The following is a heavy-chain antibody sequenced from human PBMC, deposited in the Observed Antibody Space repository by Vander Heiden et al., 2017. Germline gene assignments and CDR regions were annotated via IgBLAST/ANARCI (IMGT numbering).Heavy chain of an antibody. Sequence: EVQLVASGGGLVKPGGSLSLSCAASGFTFSSYGMSWVRQAPGRGLEWVSSISSSSSDISYADSVRGRFTASRDNAKNSLFLQMRSLRDEDTAVYYCAREDGGTFHMQDYWGQGTLVTV. CDR1: GFTFSSYG. CDR3: AREDGGTFHMQDY. J-gene: IGHJ4*02. V-gene: IGHV3-21*02. CDR2: ISSSSSDI. D-gene: IGHD1-26*01.